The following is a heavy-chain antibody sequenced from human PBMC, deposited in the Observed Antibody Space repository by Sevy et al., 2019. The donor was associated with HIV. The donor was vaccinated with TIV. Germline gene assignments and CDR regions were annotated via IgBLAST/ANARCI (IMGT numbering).Heavy chain of an antibody. V-gene: IGHV1-18*01. CDR2: ISAFNGDT. Sequence: ASVKVSCKASGYTFTSYFISWVRQVPGQGLEWMGRISAFNGDTSYAQKLQGRVTMTTDPSTSTAYMELRSLRPDDTALYYCARAPSGSQGPGQYVQYWGQGTLVTVSS. J-gene: IGHJ1*01. D-gene: IGHD1-26*01. CDR1: GYTFTSYF. CDR3: ARAPSGSQGPGQYVQY.